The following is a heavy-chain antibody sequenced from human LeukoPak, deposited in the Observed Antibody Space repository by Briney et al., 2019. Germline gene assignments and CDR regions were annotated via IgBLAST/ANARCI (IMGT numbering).Heavy chain of an antibody. J-gene: IGHJ5*02. CDR2: ITYSSGNT. CDR3: ARDRAANQDWVEFDP. V-gene: IGHV3-23*01. Sequence: GGSLRVSCAASGFTFSAYGMSWFRQAPGKGLEWVSAITYSSGNTYYADFARGRFAISRDESENTLYLQMNSLRVEDTAVYFCARDRAANQDWVEFDPWGQGTPVIVSS. CDR1: GFTFSAYG. D-gene: IGHD3/OR15-3a*01.